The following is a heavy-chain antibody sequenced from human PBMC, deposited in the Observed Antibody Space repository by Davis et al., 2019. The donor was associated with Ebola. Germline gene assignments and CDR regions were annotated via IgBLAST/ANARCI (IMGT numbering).Heavy chain of an antibody. Sequence: PAGSLRLSCAASGFTFSSYWMSWVRQAPGKGLEWVANIKQDGSEKYYVDSVKGRFTISRDNAKNSLYLQMNSLRAEDTAVYYCARVTMVQGALFDPWGQGTLVTVSS. D-gene: IGHD3-10*01. V-gene: IGHV3-7*01. J-gene: IGHJ5*02. CDR2: IKQDGSEK. CDR3: ARVTMVQGALFDP. CDR1: GFTFSSYW.